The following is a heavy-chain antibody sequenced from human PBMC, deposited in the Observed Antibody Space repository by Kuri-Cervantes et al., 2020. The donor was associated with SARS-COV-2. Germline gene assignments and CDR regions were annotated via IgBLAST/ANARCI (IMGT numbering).Heavy chain of an antibody. Sequence: GGSLRLSCEVSGSLFSASAIHWVRQAPGKGLEWVSSISSSSSYIYYADSVKGRFTISRDNAKNSLYLQMNSLRAEDTAVYYCAKARFLEWLLDVFGGPPMDVWGKGTTVTVSS. CDR2: ISSSSSYI. CDR3: AKARFLEWLLDVFGGPPMDV. J-gene: IGHJ6*03. D-gene: IGHD3-3*01. CDR1: GSLFSASA. V-gene: IGHV3-21*01.